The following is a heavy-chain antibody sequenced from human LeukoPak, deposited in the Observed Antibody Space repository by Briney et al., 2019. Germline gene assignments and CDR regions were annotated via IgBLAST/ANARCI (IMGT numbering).Heavy chain of an antibody. D-gene: IGHD3-16*01. V-gene: IGHV3-30*03. CDR2: ISYDGSNK. CDR3: ARDLYADYVWGSFDY. Sequence: GGSLRLSCAASGLIFSSYGMHWVRQAPGKGLEWVAVISYDGSNKYYADSVKGRFTISRDNSKNTLYLQMNSLRAEDTAVYYCARDLYADYVWGSFDYWGQGTLVTVSS. CDR1: GLIFSSYG. J-gene: IGHJ4*02.